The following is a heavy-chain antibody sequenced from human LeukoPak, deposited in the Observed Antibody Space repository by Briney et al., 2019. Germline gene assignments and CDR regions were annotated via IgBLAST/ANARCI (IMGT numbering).Heavy chain of an antibody. CDR1: GFTFSSYE. CDR2: ISSSGSTI. Sequence: GGSLRLSCAASGFTFSSYEMNWVRQAPGKGLEWVSYISSSGSTIYYADSVKGRFTISRDNAKNSLYLQMNSLRAEDTAVYYCACQPTGSSGYYDYWSQGTLVTVSS. D-gene: IGHD3-22*01. CDR3: ACQPTGSSGYYDY. V-gene: IGHV3-48*03. J-gene: IGHJ4*02.